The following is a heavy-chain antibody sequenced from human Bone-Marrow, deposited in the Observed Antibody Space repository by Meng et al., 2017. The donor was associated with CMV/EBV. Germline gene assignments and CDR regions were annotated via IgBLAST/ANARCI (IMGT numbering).Heavy chain of an antibody. V-gene: IGHV3-33*06. J-gene: IGHJ5*02. CDR1: GFTFSSYG. CDR3: AKDLHYYDSSGYPP. D-gene: IGHD3-22*01. Sequence: GGSLRLSCAASGFTFSSYGMHWVRQAPGKGLEWVAVIWYDGSNKYYADSVKGRFTISRDNSKNTLYLQMNSLRAEGTAVYYCAKDLHYYDSSGYPPWGQGTLVTVSS. CDR2: IWYDGSNK.